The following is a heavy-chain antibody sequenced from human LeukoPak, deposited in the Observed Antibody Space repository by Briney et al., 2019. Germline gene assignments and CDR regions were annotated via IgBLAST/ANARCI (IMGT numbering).Heavy chain of an antibody. V-gene: IGHV1-69*05. CDR2: IIPIFGTA. J-gene: IGHJ4*02. D-gene: IGHD3-22*01. CDR1: GGTFSSYA. CDR3: ARSRDSSGYFFDY. Sequence: SVKVSCKASGGTFSSYAISWVRQAPGQGLEWMGGIIPIFGTANYAQKFQGRVTITTDEFTSTAYMELSSLRSEDTAVYYCARSRDSSGYFFDYWGQGTLVTVSS.